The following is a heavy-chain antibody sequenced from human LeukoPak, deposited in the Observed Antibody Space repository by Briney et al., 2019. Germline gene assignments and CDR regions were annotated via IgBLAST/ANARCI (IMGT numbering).Heavy chain of an antibody. J-gene: IGHJ6*02. Sequence: SVKVSCKASGGTFSSYTISWVRQAPGQGLEWMGSIIPILGIANYAQKFQGRVTITADKSTSTAYMELSSLRSEDTAVYYCARAYYDSSGYYPVYYYGMDVWGQGTTVTVSS. D-gene: IGHD3-22*01. CDR1: GGTFSSYT. CDR2: IIPILGIA. CDR3: ARAYYDSSGYYPVYYYGMDV. V-gene: IGHV1-69*02.